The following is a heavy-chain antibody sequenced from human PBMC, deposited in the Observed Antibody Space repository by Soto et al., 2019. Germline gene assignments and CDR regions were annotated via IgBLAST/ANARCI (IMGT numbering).Heavy chain of an antibody. Sequence: QVQLQESGPGLVKPSQTLSLTCTVSGGSISSGGYYWSWIRQHPGKGLEWIGYIYYSGSTYYNPSLKSRVTISVDTSKNQFSLKLSSVTAADTAVYYCAGDGRYSNYYYYGMDVWGQGTTVTVSS. CDR1: GGSISSGGYY. CDR3: AGDGRYSNYYYYGMDV. V-gene: IGHV4-31*03. D-gene: IGHD6-19*01. J-gene: IGHJ6*02. CDR2: IYYSGST.